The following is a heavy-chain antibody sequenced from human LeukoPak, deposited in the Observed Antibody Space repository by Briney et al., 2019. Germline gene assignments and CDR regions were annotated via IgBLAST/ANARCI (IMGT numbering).Heavy chain of an antibody. V-gene: IGHV3-21*01. CDR3: ARSQGTIPDSVPLDI. J-gene: IGHJ3*02. D-gene: IGHD5/OR15-5a*01. Sequence: KPGGSLRLSCAASGFTFSSYSMIWVRQAPGKGLEWVSSLSTSSSYIYYADSLKGRFTIYRDNAKNSLYLQMNSLRAEDTAVYYCARSQGTIPDSVPLDIWGQGTMVTVSS. CDR2: LSTSSSYI. CDR1: GFTFSSYS.